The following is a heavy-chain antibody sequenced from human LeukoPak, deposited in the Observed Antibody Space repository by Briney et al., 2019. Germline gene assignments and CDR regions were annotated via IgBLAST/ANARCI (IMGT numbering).Heavy chain of an antibody. CDR3: AGGHYHDSGTYFDQDCFDV. D-gene: IGHD3-10*01. V-gene: IGHV3-72*01. Sequence: GGSLRLPCAASGFTFSHHFMVWVRQPPAKGLECVGRIRNKAQNYITEYAPSVQGTFTISRDDSKNSLYLQMNRLKAEDTAVYFCAGGHYHDSGTYFDQDCFDVCGQGTVVTVSS. CDR1: GFTFSHHF. CDR2: IRNKAQNYIT. J-gene: IGHJ3*01.